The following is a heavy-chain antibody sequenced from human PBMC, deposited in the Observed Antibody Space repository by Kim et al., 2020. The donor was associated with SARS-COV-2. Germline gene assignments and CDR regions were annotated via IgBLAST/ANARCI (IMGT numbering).Heavy chain of an antibody. CDR3: ARDGGDDYGDYGGYYFDY. CDR1: GYTFTSYA. D-gene: IGHD4-17*01. V-gene: IGHV1-3*01. Sequence: AAVKVSCKASGYTFTSYAMHWVRQAPGQRLEWMGWINAGNGNTKYSQKFQGRVTITRDTSASTAYMELSSLRSEDTAVYYCARDGGDDYGDYGGYYFDYWGQGTLVTVSS. J-gene: IGHJ4*02. CDR2: INAGNGNT.